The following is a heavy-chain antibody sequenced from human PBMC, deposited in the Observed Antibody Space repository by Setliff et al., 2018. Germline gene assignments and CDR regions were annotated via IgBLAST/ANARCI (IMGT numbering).Heavy chain of an antibody. V-gene: IGHV4-59*01. CDR1: GGSISSYY. Sequence: SETLSLTCTVSGGSISSYYWSWIRQPPGKGLEWIGYIYYSGSTNYNPSLKSRVTISVDTSKNQFSLKLSSATAADTAVYYCARASYYYDSSGYYGAGAFDIWGQGTMVTVSS. CDR2: IYYSGST. CDR3: ARASYYYDSSGYYGAGAFDI. J-gene: IGHJ3*02. D-gene: IGHD3-22*01.